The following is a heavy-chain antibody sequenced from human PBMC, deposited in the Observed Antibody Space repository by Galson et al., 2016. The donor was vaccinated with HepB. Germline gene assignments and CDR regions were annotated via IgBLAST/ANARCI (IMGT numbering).Heavy chain of an antibody. Sequence: SETLSLTCTVSGGSISSYYWGWIRQPPGKGLECIGRIYNSGNTYYNPTLQSRATISVDTSKNQFSLKVRSLTAADTAVYYCARGIAVAGPTWFDPWGQGTLVTVSS. CDR3: ARGIAVAGPTWFDP. V-gene: IGHV4-39*01. CDR2: IYNSGNT. D-gene: IGHD6-19*01. J-gene: IGHJ5*02. CDR1: GGSISSYY.